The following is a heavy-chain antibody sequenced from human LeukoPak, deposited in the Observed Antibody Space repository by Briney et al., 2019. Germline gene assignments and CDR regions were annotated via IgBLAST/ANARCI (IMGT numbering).Heavy chain of an antibody. CDR2: IYYSGST. CDR1: GGSISSSSYY. V-gene: IGHV4-39*07. CDR3: ARVKDDFRSGEGYFHY. J-gene: IGHJ4*02. Sequence: PSETLSLTCTVSGGSISSSSYYWGWIRQPPGKGLEWIGSIYYSGSTYYNPSLKSRVTISVDRSQNQFSLKLNSVTAADTAVYYCARVKDDFRSGEGYFHYWGQGTLVTVSS. D-gene: IGHD3-3*01.